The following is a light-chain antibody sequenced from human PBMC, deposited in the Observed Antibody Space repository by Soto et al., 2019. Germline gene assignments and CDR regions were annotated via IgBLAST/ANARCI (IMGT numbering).Light chain of an antibody. CDR3: QHYRTS. Sequence: EIVLTQSPGTLSLSPGERVTLSCRASQSVSSSYLAWYQQKPGQAPRLLIYGASSRATGIPDRFSGSGSGTDFTLTITRLEPEDFEVYYCQHYRTSFGGGTKVEIK. CDR1: QSVSSSY. CDR2: GAS. J-gene: IGKJ4*01. V-gene: IGKV3-20*01.